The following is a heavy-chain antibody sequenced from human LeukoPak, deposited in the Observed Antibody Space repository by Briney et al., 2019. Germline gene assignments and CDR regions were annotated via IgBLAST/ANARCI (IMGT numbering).Heavy chain of an antibody. D-gene: IGHD3-10*01. CDR1: GFTFSNYE. CDR3: AREGLWFGELSFLLCDI. V-gene: IGHV3-48*03. J-gene: IGHJ3*02. Sequence: GGSLRLSCAASGFTFSNYEMNWVRQAPGKGLECVSYISSSGSTIYYADSVKGRFTISRDNAKNSLYLQMNSLRAEDTAVYYCAREGLWFGELSFLLCDIWGQGTMVTVSS. CDR2: ISSSGSTI.